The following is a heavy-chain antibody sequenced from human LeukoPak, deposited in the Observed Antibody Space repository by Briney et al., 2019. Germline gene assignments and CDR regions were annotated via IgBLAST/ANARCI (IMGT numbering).Heavy chain of an antibody. J-gene: IGHJ4*02. CDR1: GFTFSSYW. CDR2: ISWNSGSI. Sequence: PGGSLRLSCAASGFTFSSYWMSWVRQAPGKGLEWVSGISWNSGSIGYADSVKGRFTISRDNAKNSLYLQMNSLRAEDTALYYCAKDIMVRGVILGFVDYWGQGTLVTVSS. V-gene: IGHV3-9*01. CDR3: AKDIMVRGVILGFVDY. D-gene: IGHD3-10*01.